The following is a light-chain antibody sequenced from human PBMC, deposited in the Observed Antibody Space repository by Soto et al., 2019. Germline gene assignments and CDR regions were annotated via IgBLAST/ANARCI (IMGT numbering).Light chain of an antibody. CDR1: QSVNSD. J-gene: IGKJ2*01. Sequence: IVMTQSPATLSVSAGERATLSCRASQSVNSDLAWYQQKAGQAPRLLIYGASTRATDIPDRFSGSGSGTEFTLTISSPQSEDFAVYYCKQYNNWPPYTFGQGTKLEIK. CDR2: GAS. CDR3: KQYNNWPPYT. V-gene: IGKV3-15*01.